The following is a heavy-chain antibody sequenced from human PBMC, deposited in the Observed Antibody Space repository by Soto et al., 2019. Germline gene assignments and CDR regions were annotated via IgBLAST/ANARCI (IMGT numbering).Heavy chain of an antibody. J-gene: IGHJ1*01. Sequence: RRLSCAASGFMFSAYTMNWVRQAPGKGLEWLSSISDDSSYIDYADSLRGRFTVSRDNARNSLYLQIDSLGVEDTAVYYCATPYYFNHWGPGTLVTVSS. D-gene: IGHD3-16*01. CDR2: ISDDSSYI. CDR3: ATPYYFNH. V-gene: IGHV3-21*06. CDR1: GFMFSAYT.